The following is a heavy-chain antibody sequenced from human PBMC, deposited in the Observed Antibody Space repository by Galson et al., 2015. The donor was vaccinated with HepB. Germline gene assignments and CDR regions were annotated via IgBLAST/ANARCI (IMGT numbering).Heavy chain of an antibody. D-gene: IGHD3-10*01. Sequence: ETLSLTCAVSGDSISSDSWWSWVRQPPGEGLEWIGEIYHSGGTNYRPSLKSRVTISVDKSKNLFSLKLTFVTAADTAVYYCARAKEGRGYSDYWGQGTLVTVSS. V-gene: IGHV4-4*02. CDR2: IYHSGGT. J-gene: IGHJ4*02. CDR1: GDSISSDSW. CDR3: ARAKEGRGYSDY.